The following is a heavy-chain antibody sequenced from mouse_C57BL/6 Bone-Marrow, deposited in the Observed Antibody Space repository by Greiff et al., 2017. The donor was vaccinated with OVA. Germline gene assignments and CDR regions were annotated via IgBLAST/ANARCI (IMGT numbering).Heavy chain of an antibody. CDR2: IYPGSGNT. Sequence: VQLQQSGAELVRPGASVKLSCKASGYTFTDYYINWVKQRPGQGLEWIARIYPGSGNTYYNEKFKGKATLTAEKSSSTAYMQLSSLTSEDSAVYFCARGITRRYFDVWGTGTTVTVSS. V-gene: IGHV1-76*01. D-gene: IGHD1-1*01. CDR1: GYTFTDYY. J-gene: IGHJ1*03. CDR3: ARGITRRYFDV.